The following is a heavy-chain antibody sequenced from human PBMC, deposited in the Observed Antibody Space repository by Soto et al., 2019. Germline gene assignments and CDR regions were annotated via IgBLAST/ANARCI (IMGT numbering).Heavy chain of an antibody. CDR1: GFTFSSYG. J-gene: IGHJ4*02. Sequence: QVQLVESGGGVVQPGRSLRLSCAASGFTFSSYGMHWVRQAPGKGLEWVAVISYDGSNKYYADSVNGRFTISRDNSKNTLYLQMNSLRAEDTAVYYCAKRLEYYYDSSGYYFGDYWGQGTLVTVSS. D-gene: IGHD3-22*01. CDR3: AKRLEYYYDSSGYYFGDY. CDR2: ISYDGSNK. V-gene: IGHV3-30*18.